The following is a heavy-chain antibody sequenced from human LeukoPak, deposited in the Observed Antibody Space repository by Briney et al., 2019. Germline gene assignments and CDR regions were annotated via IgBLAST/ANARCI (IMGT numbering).Heavy chain of an antibody. V-gene: IGHV4-59*08. J-gene: IGHJ4*02. CDR1: GGSISNYY. Sequence: SETLSLTCTVSGGSISNYYWNWIRQFPGKGLEWIGYISHSGSTNYSPSLESRVTISVDTSKNQFSLKLSSVTAADTAVYYCARRGIAAAGTAFDYWGQGTLVTVSS. CDR2: ISHSGST. D-gene: IGHD6-13*01. CDR3: ARRGIAAAGTAFDY.